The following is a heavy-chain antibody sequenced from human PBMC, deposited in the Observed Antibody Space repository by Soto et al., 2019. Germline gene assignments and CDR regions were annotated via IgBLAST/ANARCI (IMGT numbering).Heavy chain of an antibody. CDR1: GFSISNGGCS. CDR2: IYHSGST. V-gene: IGHV4-30-2*01. D-gene: IGHD1-26*01. Sequence: PSATLALTCAFSGFSISNGGCSLSWLRQPPGKGLEWIGYIYHSGSTYYNPSLKSRVTISVDRSKNQFSLKLSSVTAADTAVYYCARGTVGDFDYWGQGTLGTV. J-gene: IGHJ4*02. CDR3: ARGTVGDFDY.